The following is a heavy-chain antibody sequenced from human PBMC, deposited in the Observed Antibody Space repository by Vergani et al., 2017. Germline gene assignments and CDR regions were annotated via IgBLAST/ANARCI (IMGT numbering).Heavy chain of an antibody. D-gene: IGHD1-7*01. J-gene: IGHJ6*03. V-gene: IGHV3-33*01. Sequence: QVQLVESGGGVVQPGRSLRLSCAASGFTFSSYGMHWVRQAPGKGLEWVAVIWYDGSNKYYADSVKGRFTISRDNSKNTLYLQMNSLRAEDTAVYYCARGITGTTSHRPYYYYYMDVWGKGTTVTVSS. CDR1: GFTFSSYG. CDR2: IWYDGSNK. CDR3: ARGITGTTSHRPYYYYYMDV.